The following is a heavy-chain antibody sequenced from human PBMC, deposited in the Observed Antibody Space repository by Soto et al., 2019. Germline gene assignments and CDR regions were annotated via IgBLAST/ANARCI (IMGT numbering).Heavy chain of an antibody. V-gene: IGHV3-23*01. CDR1: GFPFIMSA. Sequence: GWSLRLSCASSGFPFIMSAMTWVRQAPGKGLEWVSTTGLNGRTTYYADSVKGRFTVSRDNTKNTLDLQMASLRAEDTAVYYCATVHSTSRSFDYWGQGTLVTVSS. J-gene: IGHJ4*02. CDR3: ATVHSTSRSFDY. D-gene: IGHD6-6*01. CDR2: TGLNGRTT.